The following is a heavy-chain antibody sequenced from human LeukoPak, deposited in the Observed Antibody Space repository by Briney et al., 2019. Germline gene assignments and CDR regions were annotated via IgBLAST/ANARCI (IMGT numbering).Heavy chain of an antibody. CDR1: GGSFSGYY. D-gene: IGHD6-6*01. CDR2: INHSGST. J-gene: IGHJ4*02. V-gene: IGHV4-34*01. CDR3: ARVKSAARRLYYFDY. Sequence: SETLSLTCAVYGGSFSGYYWSWIRQPPGKGLEWIGEINHSGSTNYNPSLKSRVTISVDTSKNQFSLKLSSVTAADTAVYYCARVKSAARRLYYFDYWGQGTLVTVSS.